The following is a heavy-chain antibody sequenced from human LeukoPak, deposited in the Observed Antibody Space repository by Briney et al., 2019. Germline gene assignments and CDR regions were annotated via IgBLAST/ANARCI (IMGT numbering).Heavy chain of an antibody. CDR2: IYYTGRT. CDR3: AQSLGSGNWIGNWFDP. J-gene: IGHJ5*02. D-gene: IGHD1-1*01. CDR1: GGSISSSSHS. V-gene: IGHV4-39*01. Sequence: SETLSLTCTVSGGSISSSSHSWGWIRQPPGKGLEWTGTIYYTGRTYYNPSLESRLTIYVDTSKNQFSLKLTSVTAADTAIYYCAQSLGSGNWIGNWFDPWGQGTLVTVSS.